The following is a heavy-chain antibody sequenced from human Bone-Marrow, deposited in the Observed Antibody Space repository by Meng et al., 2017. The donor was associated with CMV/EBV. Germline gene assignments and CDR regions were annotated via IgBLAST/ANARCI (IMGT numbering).Heavy chain of an antibody. J-gene: IGHJ6*01. Sequence: ASVKVSCKTSGFTFTHYFLHWVRQAPGQGLEWMGWFNPNSGDTNSAQKFQGRVTMTRDTSITTAFMELSSLRSDDTAVYYCARDLALLWFGELSPYYYGMDVWGQGTTVTGYS. V-gene: IGHV1-2*02. D-gene: IGHD3-10*01. CDR2: FNPNSGDT. CDR1: GFTFTHYF. CDR3: ARDLALLWFGELSPYYYGMDV.